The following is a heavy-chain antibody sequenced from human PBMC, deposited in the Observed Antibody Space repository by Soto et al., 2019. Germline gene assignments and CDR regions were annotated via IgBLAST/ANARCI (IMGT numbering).Heavy chain of an antibody. J-gene: IGHJ4*02. CDR1: GFTFSNYG. V-gene: IGHV3-30*03. Sequence: QVQLVESGGGVVQPGRSLRLSCATSGFTFSNYGMNWIRQAPGKGLEWVAFISYDGSNIHFPDSVKGLFTISRDNPKNTLHLQMNSLRADDTAVYYCATTELCTNGLCYPGVVDYWGQGTLVTVPS. CDR3: ATTELCTNGLCYPGVVDY. D-gene: IGHD2-8*01. CDR2: ISYDGSNI.